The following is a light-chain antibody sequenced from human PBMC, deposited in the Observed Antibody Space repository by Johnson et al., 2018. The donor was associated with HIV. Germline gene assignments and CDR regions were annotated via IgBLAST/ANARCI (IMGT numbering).Light chain of an antibody. CDR2: DNN. V-gene: IGLV1-51*01. Sequence: QPVLTQPPSVSAAPGQKVTISCSGSSSNIGNNYVSWYQQLPGTAPKLLIYDNNKRPSGIPDRFSGSKSGTSATLGITGLQTGDEADYYCGTWDSRLRNVFGTGTKVTVL. J-gene: IGLJ1*01. CDR3: GTWDSRLRNV. CDR1: SSNIGNNY.